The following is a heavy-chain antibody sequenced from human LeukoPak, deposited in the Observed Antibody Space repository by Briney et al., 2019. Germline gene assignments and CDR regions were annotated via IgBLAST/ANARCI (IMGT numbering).Heavy chain of an antibody. CDR3: ARDRHYYYGMDV. J-gene: IGHJ6*02. Sequence: GGSLRLSCAASGFTVSSNYMSWVRQAPGKGLEWVSVIYSGGSTYCADSVKGRFTISRDNSKNTLYLQMNSLRAEDTAVYYCARDRHYYYGMDVWGQGTTVTVSS. V-gene: IGHV3-66*01. CDR1: GFTVSSNY. CDR2: IYSGGST.